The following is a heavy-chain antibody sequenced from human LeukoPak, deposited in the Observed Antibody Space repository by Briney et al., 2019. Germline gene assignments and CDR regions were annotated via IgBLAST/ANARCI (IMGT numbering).Heavy chain of an antibody. J-gene: IGHJ4*02. CDR2: ISDSSSYI. CDR3: ARADLSGSYFHPHFLDY. CDR1: GFTFSSCN. V-gene: IGHV3-21*01. Sequence: GGTLRLSCAVSGFTFSSCNMNWVRQAPGKGLEWVSSISDSSSYIYYADSLKGRFTISRDNAKNSLYLQINSLRAEDTAVYYCARADLSGSYFHPHFLDYWGQGTLVSVSS. D-gene: IGHD1-26*01.